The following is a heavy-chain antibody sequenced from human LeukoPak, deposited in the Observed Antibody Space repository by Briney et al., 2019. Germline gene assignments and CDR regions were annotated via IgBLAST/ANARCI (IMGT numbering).Heavy chain of an antibody. CDR3: VRDDYGDYTRRFDP. CDR1: GGSISSSRYY. J-gene: IGHJ5*02. Sequence: SETLSLTCTVSGGSISSSRYYWGWIRQPPGKGLEWIASISYSGSSYYNPSLKSRVTISVGTSKNQVSLQLSSVTAADTAVYYCVRDDYGDYTRRFDPWGQGTLVTVSS. V-gene: IGHV4-39*07. D-gene: IGHD4-17*01. CDR2: ISYSGSS.